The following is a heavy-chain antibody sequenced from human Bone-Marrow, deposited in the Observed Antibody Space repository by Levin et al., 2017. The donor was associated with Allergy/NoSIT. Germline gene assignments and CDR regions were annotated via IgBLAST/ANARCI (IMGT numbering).Heavy chain of an antibody. CDR1: GFTFSSYP. CDR3: VARTDILAAFPIDV. D-gene: IGHD3-9*01. J-gene: IGHJ3*01. Sequence: LAGGSLRLSCAASGFTFSSYPMHWVRQAPGKGLEWVAVISSDGSHRYYADSVKGRFTISRDNSWSTLNLQMSSLRGDDTAVYFCVARTDILAAFPIDVWGQGTMVTVSS. CDR2: ISSDGSHR. V-gene: IGHV3-30-3*01.